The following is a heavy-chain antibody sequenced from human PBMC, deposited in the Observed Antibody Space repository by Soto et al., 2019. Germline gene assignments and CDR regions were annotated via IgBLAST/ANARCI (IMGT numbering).Heavy chain of an antibody. D-gene: IGHD6-19*01. V-gene: IGHV4-34*01. Sequence: QVQLQQWGAGLLKPSETLSLTCAVYGGSFSGYYWNWIRQPPGKGLEWIGEINDSVSTKYNPSLKSRVTISVDTAKNQFSLKLGSLTAADTAVYYCARDLRGQWLVRGFFQHWGQGTLVTVSS. CDR3: ARDLRGQWLVRGFFQH. CDR2: INDSVST. CDR1: GGSFSGYY. J-gene: IGHJ1*01.